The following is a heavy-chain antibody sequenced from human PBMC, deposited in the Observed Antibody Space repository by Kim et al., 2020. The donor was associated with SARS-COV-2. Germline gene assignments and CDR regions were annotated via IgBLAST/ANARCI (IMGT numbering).Heavy chain of an antibody. CDR2: ICSNGGRT. CDR3: ARAGGIAVAPSDY. CDR1: GFTFSSYA. D-gene: IGHD6-19*01. V-gene: IGHV3-64*01. Sequence: GGSLRLSCAASGFTFSSYAMHWVRQAPGKGLEYVSAICSNGGRTYYANSVKGRFTISRDNSKNTLYLQMSSLRAEDTAVYYCARAGGIAVAPSDYWGEG. J-gene: IGHJ4*02.